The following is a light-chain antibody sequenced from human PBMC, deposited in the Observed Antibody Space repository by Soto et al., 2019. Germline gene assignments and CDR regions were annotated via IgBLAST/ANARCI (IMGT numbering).Light chain of an antibody. Sequence: DIQMTQSPSSLSASVGDRVTITCRASQSISSFVNWYQQKPGKAPNLLIYAASRWQSGVPSRFSGSGAGTDFTLTISSLQPEDFATYYCQQSYSPLRTFGGGTKVDIK. CDR1: QSISSF. J-gene: IGKJ4*01. CDR3: QQSYSPLRT. V-gene: IGKV1-39*01. CDR2: AAS.